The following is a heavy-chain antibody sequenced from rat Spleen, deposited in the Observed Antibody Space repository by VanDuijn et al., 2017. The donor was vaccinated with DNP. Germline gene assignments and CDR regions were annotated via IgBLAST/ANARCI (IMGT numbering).Heavy chain of an antibody. Sequence: EVQLVESGGDLVQPGRSLKLSCVASGFTFNNYWMTWIRQVPGKGLEWVASITSSGGSTYYPDSVKGRFTISRDNAKNTLYLQMNSLRSEDTATYYCARVGTTALDYWGQGVMVTVSS. CDR2: ITSSGGST. J-gene: IGHJ2*01. CDR3: ARVGTTALDY. D-gene: IGHD1-11*01. V-gene: IGHV5-31*01. CDR1: GFTFNNYW.